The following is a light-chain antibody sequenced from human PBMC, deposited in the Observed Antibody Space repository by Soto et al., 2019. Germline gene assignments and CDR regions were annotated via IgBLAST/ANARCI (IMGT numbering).Light chain of an antibody. V-gene: IGKV1-27*01. CDR3: QKYDSVPLT. CDR1: QGINNF. Sequence: DIQMTQSPSSLSASVGDRVTITCRASQGINNFVAWYQQKPGEVPKLLIYAASTLQSGFPSRFSGSGFGTDFVLTISSLEPGDVATYYCQKYDSVPLTFGGGTKV. J-gene: IGKJ4*01. CDR2: AAS.